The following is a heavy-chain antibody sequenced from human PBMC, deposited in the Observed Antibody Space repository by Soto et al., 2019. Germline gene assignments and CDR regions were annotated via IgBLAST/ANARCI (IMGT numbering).Heavy chain of an antibody. J-gene: IGHJ6*02. V-gene: IGHV1-69*13. CDR3: ARGAVAGSFLSPYYYYGMDV. CDR2: IIPIFGTA. D-gene: IGHD6-19*01. Sequence: SVKVSCKASGGTFSSYAISWVRQAPGQGLEWMGGIIPIFGTANYAQKFQGRVTITADESTSTAYMELSSLRSEDTAVYYCARGAVAGSFLSPYYYYGMDVWGQGTTVTVSS. CDR1: GGTFSSYA.